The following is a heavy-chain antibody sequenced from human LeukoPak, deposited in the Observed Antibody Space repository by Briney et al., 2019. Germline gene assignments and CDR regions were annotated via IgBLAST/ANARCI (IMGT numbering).Heavy chain of an antibody. Sequence: SETLSLTCTVSGGSISSYYWSWIRQPPGKGLEWIGYIYYSGSTNYNPSLKSRVTISVDTSKNQFSLKLSSVTAADTAVYYCTRIAGGGGSYWGYYYYYGMDVWGQGTTVTVSS. V-gene: IGHV4-59*01. J-gene: IGHJ6*02. CDR2: IYYSGST. D-gene: IGHD1-26*01. CDR1: GGSISSYY. CDR3: TRIAGGGGSYWGYYYYYGMDV.